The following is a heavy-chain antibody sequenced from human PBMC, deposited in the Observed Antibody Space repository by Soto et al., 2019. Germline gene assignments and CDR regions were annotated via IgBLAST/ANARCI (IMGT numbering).Heavy chain of an antibody. J-gene: IGHJ4*02. CDR3: ATQAYDFWSGSLDY. CDR1: GDSVSSNSAA. D-gene: IGHD3-3*01. Sequence: PSQTLSLTCAISGDSVSSNSAAWNWIRQSPSRGLEWLGRTYYRSKWYNDYAVSVKSRITINPDTSKNQFSLQLNSVNPEDTAVYSCATQAYDFWSGSLDYWRQGKLATVTS. CDR2: TYYRSKWYN. V-gene: IGHV6-1*01.